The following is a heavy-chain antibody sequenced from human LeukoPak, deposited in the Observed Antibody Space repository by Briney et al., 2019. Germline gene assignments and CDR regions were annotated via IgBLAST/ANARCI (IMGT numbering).Heavy chain of an antibody. CDR3: ARTSPMTTVTTNDY. CDR1: SGSISSSSYY. D-gene: IGHD4-17*01. Sequence: SETLSLTCTVSSGSISSSSYYWGWIRQPPGKGLEWIGSIYYSGSTYYNPSLKSRVTISVDTSKNQFSLKLSSVTAADTAVYYCARTSPMTTVTTNDYWGQGTLVTVSS. J-gene: IGHJ4*02. CDR2: IYYSGST. V-gene: IGHV4-39*01.